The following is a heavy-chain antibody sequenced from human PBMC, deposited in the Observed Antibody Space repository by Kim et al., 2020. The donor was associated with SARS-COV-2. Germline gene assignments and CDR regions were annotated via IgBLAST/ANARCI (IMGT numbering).Heavy chain of an antibody. J-gene: IGHJ6*02. Sequence: GESLRLSCTASGFTFGDYAMSWFRQAPGKGLEWVGFIRSKAYGGTTEYAASVKGRFTISRDDSKSIAYLQMNSLKTEDTAVYYCTRLDDYGDYPYYYYGMDVWGQGTTVTVSS. D-gene: IGHD4-17*01. CDR2: IRSKAYGGTT. CDR1: GFTFGDYA. V-gene: IGHV3-49*03. CDR3: TRLDDYGDYPYYYYGMDV.